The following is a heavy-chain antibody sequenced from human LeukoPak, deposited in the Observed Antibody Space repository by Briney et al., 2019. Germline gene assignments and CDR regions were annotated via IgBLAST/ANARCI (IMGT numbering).Heavy chain of an antibody. J-gene: IGHJ4*02. CDR2: IYHSGST. Sequence: SETLSLTCTVSGYSISSGNYWGWIRQPPGKGPEWIGSIYHSGSTYYNPSLKSRVTISVDTSKNQFSLKLSSVTAADTAVYYCARVPDTAMVTFYFDYWGQGTLVTVSS. CDR3: ARVPDTAMVTFYFDY. V-gene: IGHV4-38-2*02. CDR1: GYSISSGNY. D-gene: IGHD5-18*01.